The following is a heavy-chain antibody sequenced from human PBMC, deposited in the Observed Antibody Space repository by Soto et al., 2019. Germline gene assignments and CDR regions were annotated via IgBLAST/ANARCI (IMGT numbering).Heavy chain of an antibody. J-gene: IGHJ4*02. CDR2: ISGSGGST. CDR1: GFTFSSYA. Sequence: GGSLRLSCAASGFTFSSYAMSWVRQAPGKGLEWVSAISGSGGSTYYADSVKGRFTISRDNSKNTLYLQMNSRRAEDTAVYYCAKLAYCGGDCYSSVDYWGQGTLVTVSS. V-gene: IGHV3-23*01. D-gene: IGHD2-21*02. CDR3: AKLAYCGGDCYSSVDY.